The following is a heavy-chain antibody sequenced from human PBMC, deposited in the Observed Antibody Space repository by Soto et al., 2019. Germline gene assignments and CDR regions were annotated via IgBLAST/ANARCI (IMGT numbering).Heavy chain of an antibody. CDR1: GFTFGDYA. CDR2: IRSKDFGGTR. J-gene: IGHJ4*02. V-gene: IGHV3-49*03. Sequence: RRLSCTASGFTFGDYAMSWFRQAPGKGLEWVGFIRSKDFGGTREYAASVKGRFTISRDDSQSIAYLQMNSLKTEDTAMYYCARVRCTSTNCLYYFDSSGQGTLGTVS. CDR3: ARVRCTSTNCLYYFDS. D-gene: IGHD2-2*01.